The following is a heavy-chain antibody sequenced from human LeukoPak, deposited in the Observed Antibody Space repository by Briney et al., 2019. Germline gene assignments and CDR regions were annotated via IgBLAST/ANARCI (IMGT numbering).Heavy chain of an antibody. CDR1: GASISSYY. J-gene: IGHJ4*02. D-gene: IGHD2-15*01. CDR2: IYTSGST. Sequence: SETLSLTCTVSGASISSYYWSWIRQPAGKGLEWIGRIYTSGSTNYNPSLKSRVTMSVDTSKNQFSLRLSSVTAADTAVYYCARVLSSSGYCSGSSCYYFDYWGQGTLVTVSS. V-gene: IGHV4-4*07. CDR3: ARVLSSSGYCSGSSCYYFDY.